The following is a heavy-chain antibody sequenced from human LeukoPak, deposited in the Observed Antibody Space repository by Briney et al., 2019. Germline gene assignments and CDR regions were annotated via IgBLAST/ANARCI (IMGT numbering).Heavy chain of an antibody. CDR3: ASQTRIYGDYLIDY. CDR1: GGTFSSYA. Sequence: SVKVSCKASGGTFSSYAISWVRQAPGQGLEWMGGIIPIFGTANYAQKFQGRVTITADESTSTAYMELSSLRSEDTAVYYCASQTRIYGDYLIDYWGQGTLVTVSS. CDR2: IIPIFGTA. V-gene: IGHV1-69*01. D-gene: IGHD4-17*01. J-gene: IGHJ4*02.